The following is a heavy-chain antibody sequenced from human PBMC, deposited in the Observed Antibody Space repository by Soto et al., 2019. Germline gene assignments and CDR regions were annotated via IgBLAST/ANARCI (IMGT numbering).Heavy chain of an antibody. CDR3: AREGVTLNWFDP. CDR1: GGSISSYY. J-gene: IGHJ5*02. V-gene: IGHV4-59*01. Sequence: SETLSLTCTVSGGSISSYYWSWIRQPPGKGLEWIGYIYYSGSTNYNPSLKSRVTISVETSKNLFSRRRSSVTAADTAVYYCAREGVTLNWFDPWGQGTLVTVS. CDR2: IYYSGST. D-gene: IGHD4-4*01.